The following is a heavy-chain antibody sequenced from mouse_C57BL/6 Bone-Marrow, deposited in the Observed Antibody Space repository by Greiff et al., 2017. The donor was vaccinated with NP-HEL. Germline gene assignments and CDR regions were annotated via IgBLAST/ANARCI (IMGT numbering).Heavy chain of an antibody. CDR2: IWSGGST. Sequence: VKLMESGPGLVQPSQSLSITCTVSGFSLTSYGVHWVRQSPGKGLEWLGVIWSGGSTDYNAAFISRLSISKDNSKSQVFFKMNSLQADDTAIYYCARTYYGNYEYYFDYCGQGTTLTVSS. J-gene: IGHJ2*01. CDR1: GFSLTSYG. D-gene: IGHD2-10*01. V-gene: IGHV2-2*01. CDR3: ARTYYGNYEYYFDY.